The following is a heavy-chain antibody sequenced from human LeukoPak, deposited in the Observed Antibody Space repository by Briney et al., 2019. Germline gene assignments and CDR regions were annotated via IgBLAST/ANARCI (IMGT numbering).Heavy chain of an antibody. CDR1: GGSISSRNW. J-gene: IGHJ3*02. CDR2: IYHSGST. D-gene: IGHD2-8*01. CDR3: ARVVVLGDAFDI. V-gene: IGHV4-4*02. Sequence: PSGTLSLTCAVSGGSISSRNWWSWVRQPPGKGLEWIGEIYHSGSTNYNPSLKTRVTISVDKSKNQFSLKLSSVTAADTAVYYCARVVVLGDAFDIWGQGTMVTVSS.